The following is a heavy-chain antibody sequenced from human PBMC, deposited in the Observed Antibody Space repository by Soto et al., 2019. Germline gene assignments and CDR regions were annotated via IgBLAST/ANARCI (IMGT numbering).Heavy chain of an antibody. D-gene: IGHD2-2*01. J-gene: IGHJ5*02. CDR2: ISGNTGKA. Sequence: QGQLVQSGAEVTEPGASVKVSCKASGYTFINYGVSWVRQAPGQGLEWMGWISGNTGKANYAQNLQGRVTMTTDTAXNXXYMELRSLRSDDTAVYYCARDWNCSNTRCQNCFDPWGQGTLVTVSS. V-gene: IGHV1-18*01. CDR1: GYTFINYG. CDR3: ARDWNCSNTRCQNCFDP.